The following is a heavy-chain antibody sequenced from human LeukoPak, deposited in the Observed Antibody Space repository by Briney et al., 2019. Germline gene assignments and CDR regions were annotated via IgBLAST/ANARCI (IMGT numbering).Heavy chain of an antibody. J-gene: IGHJ6*03. CDR3: ARDRTTAMAPYYYYYMDV. D-gene: IGHD5-18*01. CDR1: GFTFSSYA. Sequence: GGSLRLSCAASGFTFSSYAMHWVRQAPGKGLEWVAVISYDGSNKYYADSVKGRFTISRDNSKNTLYLQMNSLRAEDTAVYYCARDRTTAMAPYYYYYMDVWGKGTTVTVSS. CDR2: ISYDGSNK. V-gene: IGHV3-30-3*01.